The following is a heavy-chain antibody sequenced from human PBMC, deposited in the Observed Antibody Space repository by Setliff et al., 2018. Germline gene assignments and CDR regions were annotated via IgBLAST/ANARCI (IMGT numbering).Heavy chain of an antibody. Sequence: PSETLSLTCTVSGDSISNYYWNWIRQPAGKGLEWIGRIYVTESTKYNPSLKSRVTLSIDTSKNQFSLKLSSVTAADAALYSCAASRAYTGAVEEWFLPKTFDFWGQGSPVTAPQ. CDR3: AASRAYTGAVEEWFLPKTFDF. D-gene: IGHD3-10*01. CDR2: IYVTEST. CDR1: GDSISNYY. V-gene: IGHV4-4*07. J-gene: IGHJ4*02.